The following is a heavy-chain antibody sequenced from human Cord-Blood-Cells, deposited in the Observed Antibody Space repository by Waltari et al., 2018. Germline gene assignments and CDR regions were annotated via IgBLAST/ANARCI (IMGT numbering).Heavy chain of an antibody. CDR2: ISADKGNT. D-gene: IGHD1-26*01. V-gene: IGHV1-18*01. J-gene: IGHJ6*02. CDR1: GYTFTSYG. Sequence: QVQLVQSGAEVKKPGASVKVSCKASGYTFTSYGISWVRQAPGQGLEWMGWISADKGNTNYAQKLQGRVTMTTDPSTSTAYMELRSLRSDDTAVYYCARDEAGGGSYYYYYYGMDVWGQGTTVTVSS. CDR3: ARDEAGGGSYYYYYYGMDV.